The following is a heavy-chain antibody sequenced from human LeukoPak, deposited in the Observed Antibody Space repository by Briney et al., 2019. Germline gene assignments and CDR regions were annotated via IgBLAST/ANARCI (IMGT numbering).Heavy chain of an antibody. V-gene: IGHV3-23*01. CDR3: AKAGRYFGLFDY. CDR1: GFTFSSYA. J-gene: IGHJ4*02. CDR2: ISGSGGST. Sequence: GGSLRLSCAASGFTFSSYAMSWVRQAPGKGLEWVSAISGSGGSTYYADSAKGRFTISRDNSKNTLYLQMNSLRAEDTAVYYCAKAGRYFGLFDYWGQGTLVTVSS. D-gene: IGHD3-9*01.